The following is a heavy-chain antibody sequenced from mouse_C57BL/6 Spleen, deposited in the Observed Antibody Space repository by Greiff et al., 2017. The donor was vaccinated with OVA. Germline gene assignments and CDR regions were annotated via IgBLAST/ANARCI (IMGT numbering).Heavy chain of an antibody. D-gene: IGHD1-1*01. CDR2: INPNNGGT. CDR3: ARGTTVVYWYFDV. J-gene: IGHJ1*03. CDR1: GYTFTDYN. V-gene: IGHV1-18*01. Sequence: SGYTFTDYNMDWVKQSHGKSLEWIGDINPNNGGTIYNQKFKGKATLTVDKSSSTAYMELRSLTSEDTAVYYCARGTTVVYWYFDVWGTGTTVTVSS.